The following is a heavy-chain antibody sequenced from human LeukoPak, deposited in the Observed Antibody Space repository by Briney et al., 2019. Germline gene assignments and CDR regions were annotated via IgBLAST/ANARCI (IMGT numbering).Heavy chain of an antibody. D-gene: IGHD3-22*01. J-gene: IGHJ4*02. CDR1: GFTFSSYA. CDR3: ARDGQYYFDTPGLYGGLNL. Sequence: GGSLRLSCAASGFTFSSYAMHWVRQAPGKGLEWVAVISYDGSSKYYADSVKGRFTISRDNSKNTLYLQMNSLRPEDTAVYYCARDGQYYFDTPGLYGGLNLWGQGALVTVSS. V-gene: IGHV3-30*04. CDR2: ISYDGSSK.